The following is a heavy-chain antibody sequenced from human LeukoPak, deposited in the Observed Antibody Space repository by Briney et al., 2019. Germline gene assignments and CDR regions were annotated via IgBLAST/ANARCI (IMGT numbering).Heavy chain of an antibody. Sequence: GGSLRLSCAASGFTFSSYWMSCVRQAPGKGLEWVANIKQDGSEKYYVDSVKGRFTISRDNAKNSLYLQMNSLRAEDTAVYYCARGGSYCSSTRCYDTLGYFDLWGRGTLVTVSS. CDR2: IKQDGSEK. J-gene: IGHJ2*01. CDR3: ARGGSYCSSTRCYDTLGYFDL. V-gene: IGHV3-7*01. D-gene: IGHD2-2*01. CDR1: GFTFSSYW.